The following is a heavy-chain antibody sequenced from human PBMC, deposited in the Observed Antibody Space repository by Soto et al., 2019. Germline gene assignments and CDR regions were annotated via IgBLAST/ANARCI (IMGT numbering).Heavy chain of an antibody. J-gene: IGHJ5*02. CDR3: ARVGYDFWSGYSRPKYNWFDP. CDR1: GYTFTGYY. Sequence: ASVKVSCKASGYTFTGYYMHWVRQAPGQGLEWMGWINPNSGGTNYAQKFQGRVTMTRDTSISTAYMELSRLRSGDTAVYYCARVGYDFWSGYSRPKYNWFDPWGQGTLVTVSS. V-gene: IGHV1-2*02. CDR2: INPNSGGT. D-gene: IGHD3-3*01.